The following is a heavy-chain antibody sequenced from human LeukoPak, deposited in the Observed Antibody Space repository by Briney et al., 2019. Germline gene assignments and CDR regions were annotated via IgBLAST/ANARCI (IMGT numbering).Heavy chain of an antibody. Sequence: GGSLRLSCAVSGLSFRDAWLCWVRQAPGKGLEWVGHIASAAHGGKTDYAAPVKGRFTISRDDSKSTLYLQMNSLEIEDTAVYYCSEGLDYWGQGTLVTVSS. CDR3: SEGLDY. V-gene: IGHV3-15*04. CDR1: GLSFRDAW. J-gene: IGHJ4*02. CDR2: IASAAHGGKT.